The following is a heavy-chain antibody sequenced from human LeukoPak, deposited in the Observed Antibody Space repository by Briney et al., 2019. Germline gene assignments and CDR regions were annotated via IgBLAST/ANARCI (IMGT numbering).Heavy chain of an antibody. J-gene: IGHJ4*02. CDR2: INHSGST. CDR1: GGSFSGYY. D-gene: IGHD3-22*01. CDR3: ARAENYYDSSGHFLRD. V-gene: IGHV4-34*01. Sequence: SETLSLTCAVYGGSFSGYYWSWIRQPPGKGLEWIGEINHSGSTNYNPSLKSRVTISVDTSMNQFSLKLSSVTAADTAVYYCARAENYYDSSGHFLRDWGQGTLVTVSS.